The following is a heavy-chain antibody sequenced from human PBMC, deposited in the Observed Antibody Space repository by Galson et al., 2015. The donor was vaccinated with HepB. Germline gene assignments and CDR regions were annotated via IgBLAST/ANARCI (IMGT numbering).Heavy chain of an antibody. D-gene: IGHD4-17*01. V-gene: IGHV1-58*01. CDR2: IVVGSGNT. Sequence: SVKVSCKASGFTFSNSAVQWVRQARGQRLEWIGWIVVGSGNTNYAQKFQERVTITWDLSTRTAYMELSSLRSEDTAVYYCAAPANYGDGDYYYFGMDVWGQGTTVTVSS. CDR1: GFTFSNSA. J-gene: IGHJ6*02. CDR3: AAPANYGDGDYYYFGMDV.